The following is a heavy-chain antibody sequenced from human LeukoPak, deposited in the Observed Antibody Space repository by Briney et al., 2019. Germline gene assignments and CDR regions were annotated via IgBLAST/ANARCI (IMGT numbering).Heavy chain of an antibody. Sequence: PSETLSLTCSVSGASVSSGNYFWTWIRQPTGKGLEWIGRLSTRGNTNYNPSLESRVTISGDTSKNQFSLQLRSVIAADTAVYYCTRALCINGVCEWFDPWGQGTLVTVSS. CDR2: LSTRGNT. D-gene: IGHD2-8*01. V-gene: IGHV4-61*02. CDR3: TRALCINGVCEWFDP. J-gene: IGHJ5*02. CDR1: GASVSSGNYF.